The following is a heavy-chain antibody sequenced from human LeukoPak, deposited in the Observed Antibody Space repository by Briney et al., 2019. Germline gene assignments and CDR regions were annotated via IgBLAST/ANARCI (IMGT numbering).Heavy chain of an antibody. CDR1: GGSISSSSYY. Sequence: SETLSLTCTVSGGSISSSSYYWGWIRQPPGKGLEWIGSMYHSGSTYYNPSLKSRVTLSADTSKNQFSLKLNSVTAADTAVYYCARVLDYYGSGTRDFDYWGQGILVTVSS. CDR3: ARVLDYYGSGTRDFDY. CDR2: MYHSGST. D-gene: IGHD3-10*01. V-gene: IGHV4-39*07. J-gene: IGHJ4*02.